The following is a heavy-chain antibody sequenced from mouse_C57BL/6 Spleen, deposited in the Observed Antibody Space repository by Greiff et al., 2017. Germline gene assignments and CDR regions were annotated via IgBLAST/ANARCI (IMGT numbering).Heavy chain of an antibody. CDR1: GYSFTDYN. Sequence: LVESGPELVKPGASVKISCKASGYSFTDYNMNWVKQSNGKSLEWIGVINPNSGTTSYNQKFKGKATLTVDQSSSTAYMQLNSLTSEDSAVYYCARGPIYYDYDGVAYWGQGTLVTVSA. V-gene: IGHV1-39*01. D-gene: IGHD2-4*01. CDR3: ARGPIYYDYDGVAY. CDR2: INPNSGTT. J-gene: IGHJ3*01.